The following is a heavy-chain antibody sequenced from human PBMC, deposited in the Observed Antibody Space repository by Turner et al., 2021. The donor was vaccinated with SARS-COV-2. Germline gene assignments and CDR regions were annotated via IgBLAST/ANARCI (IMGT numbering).Heavy chain of an antibody. V-gene: IGHV3-30*18. CDR3: AKDGAPFLLYFGEPTFYFDY. CDR1: GFTCSSYG. D-gene: IGHD3-10*01. Sequence: QVQLVESGGGVVQPGRSLRLSCAASGFTCSSYGMHWVRQAPGKGLEWVAVISYDGSNKYYADSVKGRFTISRDNSKNTLYLQMNSLRAEDTAVYYCAKDGAPFLLYFGEPTFYFDYWGQGTLVTVSS. J-gene: IGHJ4*02. CDR2: ISYDGSNK.